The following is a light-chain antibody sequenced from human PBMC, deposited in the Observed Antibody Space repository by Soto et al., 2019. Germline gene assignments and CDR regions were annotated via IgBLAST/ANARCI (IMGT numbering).Light chain of an antibody. Sequence: EIVMTQSPATLSVSPGERATLSCRASQSVSSNLAWYQQKPGQAPRLLIYGASTRATGIPARFSGSGSGTEFTLTISSLRSEDFAVYYCQQYGSSSRTFGQGTKVDIK. V-gene: IGKV3-15*01. CDR1: QSVSSN. CDR2: GAS. CDR3: QQYGSSSRT. J-gene: IGKJ1*01.